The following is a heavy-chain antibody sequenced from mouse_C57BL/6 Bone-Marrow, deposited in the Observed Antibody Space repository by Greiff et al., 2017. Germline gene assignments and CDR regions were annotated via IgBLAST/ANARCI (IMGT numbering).Heavy chain of an antibody. CDR3: TRDARTTARRRFAY. Sequence: EVKLMESGEGLVKPGGSLKLSCAASGFTFSSYAMSWVRQTPEKRLAWVAYISSGGDYIYYADTVKGRFTISRDNARNTLYLQMSSLKSEDTAMYYCTRDARTTARRRFAYWGQGTLVTVSA. D-gene: IGHD1-2*01. CDR1: GFTFSSYA. J-gene: IGHJ3*01. V-gene: IGHV5-9-1*02. CDR2: ISSGGDYI.